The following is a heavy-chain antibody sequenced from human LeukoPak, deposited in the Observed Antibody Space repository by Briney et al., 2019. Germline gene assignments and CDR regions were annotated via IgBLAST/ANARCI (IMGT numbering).Heavy chain of an antibody. J-gene: IGHJ6*03. CDR3: ARRTGYLNYYYYYYMDV. CDR2: IYYSGST. V-gene: IGHV4-59*01. D-gene: IGHD3/OR15-3a*01. Sequence: SETLSLTCTVSGSSISSYYWSWIRQPPGKELEWIGYIYYSGSTNYNPSLKSRVTISVDTSRNQFSLKLSSVTAADSAVYYCARRTGYLNYYYYYYMDVWGNGTTVTVSS. CDR1: GSSISSYY.